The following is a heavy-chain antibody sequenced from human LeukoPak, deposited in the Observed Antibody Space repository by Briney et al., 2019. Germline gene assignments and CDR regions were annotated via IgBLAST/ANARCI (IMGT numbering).Heavy chain of an antibody. CDR2: IYYSGST. CDR3: ATVGRSFGENPYDMDA. CDR1: GGSISSSSYY. J-gene: IGHJ6*03. V-gene: IGHV4-39*07. Sequence: SETLSLTCTVSGGSISSSSYYWGWIRQPPGKGLEWIGSIYYSGSTYYNPSLKSRVTISVDTSKNQFSLKLSSVTAADTAMYYCATVGRSFGENPYDMDAWGKGTTVTVSS. D-gene: IGHD3-10*01.